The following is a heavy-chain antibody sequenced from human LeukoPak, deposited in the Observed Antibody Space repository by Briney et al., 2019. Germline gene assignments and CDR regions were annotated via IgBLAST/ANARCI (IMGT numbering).Heavy chain of an antibody. Sequence: ASVNVSCKASGYIFTSDAMHWVRQAAGQRLEGMGWISAYNGNTKYAQNLQGRVTLTTDTSTSTAYMELRSLRSDDTAVYYCVRGGGFNSGFEYWGQGTLVIVSS. CDR3: VRGGGFNSGFEY. CDR1: GYIFTSDA. CDR2: ISAYNGNT. J-gene: IGHJ4*02. V-gene: IGHV1-18*01. D-gene: IGHD3-10*01.